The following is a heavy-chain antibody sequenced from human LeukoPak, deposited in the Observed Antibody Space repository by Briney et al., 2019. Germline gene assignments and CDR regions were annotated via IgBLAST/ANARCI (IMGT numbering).Heavy chain of an antibody. Sequence: GGSLRLSCAASGFTFSSYAMHWVRQAPGKGLEWVAVISYDGSNKYYADSVKGRFTVSRDNPKNTLYLQMNSLRAEDTAVYYCARAPAVATIVQFDYWGQGTLVTVSS. CDR1: GFTFSSYA. V-gene: IGHV3-30*04. CDR3: ARAPAVATIVQFDY. CDR2: ISYDGSNK. D-gene: IGHD5-12*01. J-gene: IGHJ4*02.